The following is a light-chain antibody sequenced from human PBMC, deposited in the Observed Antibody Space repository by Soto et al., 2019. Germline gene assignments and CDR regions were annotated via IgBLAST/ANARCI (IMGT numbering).Light chain of an antibody. CDR1: QSVSSSY. J-gene: IGKJ1*01. V-gene: IGKV3-20*01. CDR2: GAS. Sequence: EIVLTQSPGTLSLSPGERATLSCRASQSVSSSYLAWYQQKPGQAPRLLIYGASSRATGIPDRFSGSGSGTDFTLTISRLEPEDFAVYYCQQHGSWPWTFGQGTKVDIK. CDR3: QQHGSWPWT.